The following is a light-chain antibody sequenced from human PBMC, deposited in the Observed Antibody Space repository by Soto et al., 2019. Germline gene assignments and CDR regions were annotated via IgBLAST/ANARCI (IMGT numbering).Light chain of an antibody. CDR3: HQRSNWPPFT. CDR2: DAS. CDR1: QSISNF. Sequence: EIVLTQSPATLSLSPGERATLSCRASQSISNFLAWYQQKPGQAPRLLIYDASKRATDIPDRFIGSWSGTDFTLTISSLEPEDFAVYYCHQRSNWPPFTFGGGTKVEI. V-gene: IGKV3-11*01. J-gene: IGKJ4*01.